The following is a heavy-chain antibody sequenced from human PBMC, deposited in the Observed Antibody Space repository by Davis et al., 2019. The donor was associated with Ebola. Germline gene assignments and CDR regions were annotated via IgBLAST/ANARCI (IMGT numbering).Heavy chain of an antibody. CDR3: ARADSGDAFDL. Sequence: GESLKISCAASAFTFSSYVMHWVRQAPGEGLQWVAVVWSDGSNKYYADSVKGRFTISRDNSKNILYLQLNSLRAEDTAVYYCARADSGDAFDLWGQGTKVTVSS. D-gene: IGHD2-21*01. V-gene: IGHV3-33*01. CDR1: AFTFSSYV. J-gene: IGHJ3*01. CDR2: VWSDGSNK.